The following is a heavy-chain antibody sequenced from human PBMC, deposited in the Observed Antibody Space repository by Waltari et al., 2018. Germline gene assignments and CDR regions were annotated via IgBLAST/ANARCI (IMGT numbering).Heavy chain of an antibody. J-gene: IGHJ4*02. CDR2: ISGSGGST. D-gene: IGHD1-26*01. CDR1: RFTFSSYA. Sequence: EVQLVESGGGLVQPGGSLRLSCAASRFTFSSYAMSWVRQAPGKGLEWVSVISGSGGSTYYADPVKGRFTISRDNSKNTLYLQMNSLRAEDTAVYYCAKWGSGSSTDDYWARERWSPSPQ. V-gene: IGHV3-23*04. CDR3: AKWGSGSSTDDY.